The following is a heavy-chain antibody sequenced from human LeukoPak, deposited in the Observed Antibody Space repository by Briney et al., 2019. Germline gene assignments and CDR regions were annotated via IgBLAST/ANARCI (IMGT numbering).Heavy chain of an antibody. V-gene: IGHV4-38-2*02. D-gene: IGHD3-22*01. CDR1: GYSISSGYY. CDR2: IYHSGST. J-gene: IGHJ4*02. CDR3: ARVYYYDSSGYYSHY. Sequence: SETLSLTCTVSGYSISSGYYWGWIRQPPGKGLEWIGSIYHSGSTYYNPSLKSRVTISVDTSKNQFSLKLSSVTAADTAVYYCARVYYYDSSGYYSHYWGQGTLVTVSS.